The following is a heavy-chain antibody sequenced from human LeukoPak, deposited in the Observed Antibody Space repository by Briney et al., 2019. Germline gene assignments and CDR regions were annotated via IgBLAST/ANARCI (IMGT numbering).Heavy chain of an antibody. V-gene: IGHV1-2*02. D-gene: IGHD5/OR15-5a*01. Sequence: ASVKVSCKASGYGFSDVYFNWVRQAPGQGLEWMGWINPHSGATNYAQRFQGRVSMDASIDTAYMELSRHTSDDTAVYYCATSSSVTHTRDPWGQGTLVTVSS. CDR3: ATSSSVTHTRDP. J-gene: IGHJ5*02. CDR1: GYGFSDVY. CDR2: INPHSGAT.